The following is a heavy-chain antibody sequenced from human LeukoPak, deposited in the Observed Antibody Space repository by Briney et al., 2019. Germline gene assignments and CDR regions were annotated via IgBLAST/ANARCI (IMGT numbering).Heavy chain of an antibody. Sequence: GESLKISCKGSGYSFTSYWIGWVRQMPGKGLEWMGIIYPGDSDTRYSPSFQGQVTISADKSISTAYLQWSSLKAPDTAMYYCARALYYDFWSGYYTYFDYWGQGTLVTVSS. V-gene: IGHV5-51*01. CDR2: IYPGDSDT. CDR1: GYSFTSYW. J-gene: IGHJ4*02. D-gene: IGHD3-3*01. CDR3: ARALYYDFWSGYYTYFDY.